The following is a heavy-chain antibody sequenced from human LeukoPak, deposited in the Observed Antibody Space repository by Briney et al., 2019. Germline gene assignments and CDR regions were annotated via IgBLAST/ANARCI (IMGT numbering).Heavy chain of an antibody. CDR3: AREVFGRGRVAIPFDY. CDR2: ISYDGSNK. Sequence: PGRSLRLSCAASGFTFSNYAIHWVRQAPGKGLEWVAVISYDGSNKYYADSVKGRFTISRDNSKNTLYLQMDSLRAEDTAVYYCAREVFGRGRVAIPFDYWGQGTLVTVSS. D-gene: IGHD2-2*01. CDR1: GFTFSNYA. J-gene: IGHJ4*02. V-gene: IGHV3-30-3*01.